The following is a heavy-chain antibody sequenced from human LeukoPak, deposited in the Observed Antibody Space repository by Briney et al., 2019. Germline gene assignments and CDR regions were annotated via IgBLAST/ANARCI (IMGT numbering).Heavy chain of an antibody. Sequence: PGGSLRLSCAASGFTFSNAWMSWVRQAPGKGLEWVGCIKSKTDGGTTDYAAPVKGRFTISRDDSKNTLYLQMNSLKTEDTAVYYCTARYCRSTSCYGEYFQRWGQGTLVTVSS. D-gene: IGHD2-2*01. CDR1: GFTFSNAW. CDR2: IKSKTDGGTT. J-gene: IGHJ1*01. CDR3: TARYCRSTSCYGEYFQR. V-gene: IGHV3-15*01.